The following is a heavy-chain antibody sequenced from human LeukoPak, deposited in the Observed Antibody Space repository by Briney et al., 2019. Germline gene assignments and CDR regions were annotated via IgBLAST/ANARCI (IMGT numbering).Heavy chain of an antibody. CDR3: ARDSQPIAPYYYMDV. Sequence: PGRSLRLPCAASGFTFSSFAMHWVRQAPGKGLEWVSLILYDGSSKYYAESVKGRFSISRDNSKNTLYLQMNSLRAEDTAVYFCARDSQPIAPYYYMDVWGKGTTVTVSS. CDR2: ILYDGSSK. CDR1: GFTFSSFA. J-gene: IGHJ6*03. V-gene: IGHV3-30*04. D-gene: IGHD3-16*02.